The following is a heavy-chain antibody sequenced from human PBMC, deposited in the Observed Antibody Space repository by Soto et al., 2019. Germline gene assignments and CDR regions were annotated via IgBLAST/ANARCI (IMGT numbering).Heavy chain of an antibody. CDR2: IYPGDSDT. CDR3: ARRFFGIISSTTCYFVV. J-gene: IGHJ4*02. V-gene: IGHV5-51*01. CDR1: GYSFTSYW. Sequence: PGESLKISCKGSGYSFTSYWIGWVRQMPGKGLEWMGIIYPGDSDTRYSPSFQGQVTISADKSISTAYLQWSSLKASDTAMYYCARRFFGIISSTTCYFVVWGQGILVNVST. D-gene: IGHD1-20*01.